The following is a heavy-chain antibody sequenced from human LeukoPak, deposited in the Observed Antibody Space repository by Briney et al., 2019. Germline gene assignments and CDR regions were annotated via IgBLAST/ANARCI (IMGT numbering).Heavy chain of an antibody. D-gene: IGHD3-22*01. V-gene: IGHV4-61*02. J-gene: IGHJ3*01. CDR2: IYTSGST. CDR3: ARDRGAGVVVSVDAFDL. CDR1: GGSISSGSCY. Sequence: SETLSLTCTVSGGSISSGSCYWSWIRQPAGKGLEWIGRIYTSGSTNYNPSLKSRVTISVDTSKNQFSLKLSSVTAADTAVYYCARDRGAGVVVSVDAFDLWGQGTMVTVSS.